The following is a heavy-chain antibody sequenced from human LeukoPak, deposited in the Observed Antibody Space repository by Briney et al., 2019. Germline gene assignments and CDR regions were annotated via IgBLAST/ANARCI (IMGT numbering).Heavy chain of an antibody. D-gene: IGHD2-2*01. CDR1: GFTFSDYY. CDR3: ARRYCTSSSCYWDH. CDR2: IGTSDSPI. J-gene: IGHJ4*02. V-gene: IGHV3-11*01. Sequence: GGSLRLSCVASGFTFSDYYMNWIRQAPGKGLEWVSYIGTSDSPIYYADSVKGRFTISRDNAKNSLYLQMNSLRAGDTAIYYCARRYCTSSSCYWDHWGQGTLVTVFS.